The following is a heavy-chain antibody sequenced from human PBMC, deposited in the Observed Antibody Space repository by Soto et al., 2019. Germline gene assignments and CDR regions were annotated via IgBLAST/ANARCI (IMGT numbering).Heavy chain of an antibody. J-gene: IGHJ4*02. D-gene: IGHD1-26*01. Sequence: SETLSLTCTVSGGSISSYYWSWIRQPPGKGLEWIGYIYYSGSTNYNPSLKSRVTISVDTSKNQFSLKLSSVTAADTAVYYCASATFDASGSYSTDPHYYFDYWGQGTLVTVSS. V-gene: IGHV4-59*01. CDR1: GGSISSYY. CDR2: IYYSGST. CDR3: ASATFDASGSYSTDPHYYFDY.